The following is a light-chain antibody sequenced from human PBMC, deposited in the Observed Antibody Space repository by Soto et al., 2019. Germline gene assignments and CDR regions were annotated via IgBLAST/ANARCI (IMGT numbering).Light chain of an antibody. CDR3: QQYNSWSSIT. Sequence: EIVMTQSPATLSVSPGERATLSCRASQSVSSNVAWYQEKPGQAPRLLIYGASTRATGIPARFSGSGSGTEFTLTISSLQSEDFAVYYCQQYNSWSSITFGQGTRLEIK. J-gene: IGKJ5*01. CDR1: QSVSSN. CDR2: GAS. V-gene: IGKV3-15*01.